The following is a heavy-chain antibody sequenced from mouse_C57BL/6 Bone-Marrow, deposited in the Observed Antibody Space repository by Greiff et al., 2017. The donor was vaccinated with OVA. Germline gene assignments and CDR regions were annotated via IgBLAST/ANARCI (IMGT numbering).Heavy chain of an antibody. CDR3: ARAWDWYFDV. D-gene: IGHD4-1*01. Sequence: VKLQQPGAELVKPGASVKMSCKASGYTFTSYWITWVKQRPGQGLEWIGDIYPGSGSTNYNEKFKSKATLTVDTSSSTAYMQLSSLTSEDSAVYYCARAWDWYFDVWGTGTTVTVSS. CDR1: GYTFTSYW. J-gene: IGHJ1*03. CDR2: IYPGSGST. V-gene: IGHV1-55*01.